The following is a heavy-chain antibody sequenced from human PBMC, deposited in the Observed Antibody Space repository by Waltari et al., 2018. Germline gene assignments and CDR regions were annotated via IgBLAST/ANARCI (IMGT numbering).Heavy chain of an antibody. CDR3: ARGGYNTGGDY. J-gene: IGHJ4*02. V-gene: IGHV4-38-2*01. Sequence: QVQLQESGPGLVKPSETLSLTCGVSGYSISSGYYWGWIRQPPGKGLEWIGNMYHSGSTYYNPSLESRVTMSVDTAKNQFSLKLSSVTAADTAVYYCARGGYNTGGDYWGQGTLVTVSS. CDR1: GYSISSGYY. D-gene: IGHD6-19*01. CDR2: MYHSGST.